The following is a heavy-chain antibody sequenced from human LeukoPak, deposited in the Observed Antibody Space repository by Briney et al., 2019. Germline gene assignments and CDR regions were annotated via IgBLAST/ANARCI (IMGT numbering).Heavy chain of an antibody. CDR1: GFTFDDYA. J-gene: IGHJ3*02. CDR3: AKDYHITMIVVVINYAFDI. CDR2: ISGDGGST. Sequence: GGSLRLSCAASGFTFDDYAMHWVRQAPGKGLEWVSLISGDGGSTCYADSVKGRFTISRDNSKNSLYLQMNSLRTEDTALYYCAKDYHITMIVVVINYAFDIWGQGTMVTVSS. V-gene: IGHV3-43*02. D-gene: IGHD3-22*01.